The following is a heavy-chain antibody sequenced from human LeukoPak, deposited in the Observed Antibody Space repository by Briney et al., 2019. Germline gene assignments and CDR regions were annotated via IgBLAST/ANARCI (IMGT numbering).Heavy chain of an antibody. J-gene: IGHJ3*02. CDR3: ARVPVVVVAANTGNAFDI. D-gene: IGHD2-15*01. V-gene: IGHV1-3*01. Sequence: ASVKVSCTASGYTFTSYAMHWVRQAPGQRLEWMGWINAGNGNTKYSQKFQGRVTITRDTSASTACMELSSLRSEGTAVYYCARVPVVVVAANTGNAFDIWGQGTMVTVSS. CDR1: GYTFTSYA. CDR2: INAGNGNT.